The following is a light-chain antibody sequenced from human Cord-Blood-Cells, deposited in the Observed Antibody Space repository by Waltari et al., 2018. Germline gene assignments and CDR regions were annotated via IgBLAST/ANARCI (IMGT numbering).Light chain of an antibody. Sequence: QSALTTPAYVSGSPGQTITFSCTETRRAVGGHHLVSWYQQHPGKAPKLMIYHVSNRPSGVSNRFSGSKSGNTASLTISGLQAEDEAEYYCSSYTSSSTLVFGGGTKLTVL. CDR2: HVS. J-gene: IGLJ3*02. V-gene: IGLV2-14*01. CDR3: SSYTSSSTLV. CDR1: RRAVGGHHL.